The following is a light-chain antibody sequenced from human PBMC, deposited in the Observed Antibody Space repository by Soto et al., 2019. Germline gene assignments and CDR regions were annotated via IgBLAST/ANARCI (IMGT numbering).Light chain of an antibody. V-gene: IGLV2-14*03. CDR1: SSDIGHYDY. J-gene: IGLJ1*01. CDR2: HVT. Sequence: QAVLGQPASVSGSPGQSITISCTGTSSDIGHYDYVSWYQQHPGKAPKLMIYHVTYRPSGVSNRYSGSKSGNSASLTISGLQADEEADYYCCSLTTSHTYVFGSGTKVTVL. CDR3: CSLTTSHTYV.